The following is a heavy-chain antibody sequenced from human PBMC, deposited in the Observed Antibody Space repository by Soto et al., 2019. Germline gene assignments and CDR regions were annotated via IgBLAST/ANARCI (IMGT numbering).Heavy chain of an antibody. D-gene: IGHD6-13*01. CDR3: AKISSSRKYYFDY. Sequence: PSETLSLTCAVYGGSFSGYYWSWIRQPPGKGLEWIGEINHSGSTNYNPSLKSRVTISVDTSKNQFSLKLSSVTAADTAVYYCAKISSSRKYYFDYGGQGTLVTVSS. CDR1: GGSFSGYY. CDR2: INHSGST. V-gene: IGHV4-34*01. J-gene: IGHJ4*02.